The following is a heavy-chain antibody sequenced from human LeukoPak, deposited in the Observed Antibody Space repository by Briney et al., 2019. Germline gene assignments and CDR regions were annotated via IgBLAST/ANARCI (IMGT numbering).Heavy chain of an antibody. J-gene: IGHJ4*02. CDR1: GYSFTNYC. CDR2: IYPGDSDT. Sequence: GESLKISCKGSGYSFTNYCIGWVRQMPGKGLEWMGIIYPGDSDTRYSPSFQGHVTISADKSISTAYLPWSSLKASDTAMYFCARHGDSDDSPYDYWGQGTLVTVSS. CDR3: ARHGDSDDSPYDY. D-gene: IGHD3-10*01. V-gene: IGHV5-51*01.